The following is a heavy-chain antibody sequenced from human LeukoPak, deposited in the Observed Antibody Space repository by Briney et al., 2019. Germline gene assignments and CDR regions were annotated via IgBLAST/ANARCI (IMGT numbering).Heavy chain of an antibody. V-gene: IGHV3-49*04. Sequence: GGSLRLSCTASGFTFGGYAMSWVRQAPGKGLEWVGFIRSKAYEGTTEYAASVKGRFTISRDASKTIAYLQMNSLKPEEPAVYYCTRRVDVYYSSGMDVWGKGTTVTVSS. J-gene: IGHJ6*04. CDR2: IRSKAYEGTT. CDR3: TRRVDVYYSSGMDV. D-gene: IGHD2-15*01. CDR1: GFTFGGYA.